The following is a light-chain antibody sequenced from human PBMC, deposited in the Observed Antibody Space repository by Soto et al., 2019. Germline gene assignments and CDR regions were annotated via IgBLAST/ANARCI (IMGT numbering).Light chain of an antibody. V-gene: IGLV2-14*01. J-gene: IGLJ2*01. CDR3: GGWDDSLSGPV. CDR1: SSDVGAYDF. Sequence: QSVLTQPASVSGSPGQSITISCTGTSSDVGAYDFVSWYQHSPGKAPKLVTFDVTHRPPGISDRFSGSKSANTASLAISGLRSEDEADYYCGGWDDSLSGPVFGGGTKLTVL. CDR2: DVT.